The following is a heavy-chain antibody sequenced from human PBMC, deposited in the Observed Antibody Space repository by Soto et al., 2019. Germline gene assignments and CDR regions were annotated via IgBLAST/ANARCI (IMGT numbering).Heavy chain of an antibody. Sequence: SETLSLTCTVSGGSISSYYWSWIRQPPGKGLEWIGYIYYSGSTNYNPSLKSRVTISVDTSKNQFSLKLSSVTAADTAVYYWARASVAAPGAYFDFWGQGTLVTVSS. J-gene: IGHJ4*02. CDR2: IYYSGST. D-gene: IGHD2-15*01. CDR3: ARASVAAPGAYFDF. CDR1: GGSISSYY. V-gene: IGHV4-59*01.